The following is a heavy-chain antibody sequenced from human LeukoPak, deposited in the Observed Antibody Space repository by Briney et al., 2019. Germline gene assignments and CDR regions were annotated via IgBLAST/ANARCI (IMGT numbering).Heavy chain of an antibody. D-gene: IGHD3-3*01. CDR1: GYRFTDYW. V-gene: IGHV5-51*01. Sequence: PGESLKISCKGSGYRFTDYWIAWVRQMPGKGLEWMGIIYPGDSDSRYSPSFQGQVTFSADKSISTAYLQWSSLKASDTAMYYCARHTYDFWSGYYTFFDYWGQGTLVTVSS. CDR2: IYPGDSDS. CDR3: ARHTYDFWSGYYTFFDY. J-gene: IGHJ4*02.